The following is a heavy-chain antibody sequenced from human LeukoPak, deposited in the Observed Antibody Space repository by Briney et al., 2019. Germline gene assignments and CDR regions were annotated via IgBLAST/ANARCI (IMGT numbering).Heavy chain of an antibody. Sequence: SVKVSCKASGGTFSSYAISWVRQVPGQGLEWMGRIIPILGIANYAQKFQGRVTITADKSTSTAYMELSSLRSEDTAVYYCARDSRTYYYGSGSYSDPVYWGQGTLVTVSS. CDR1: GGTFSSYA. CDR3: ARDSRTYYYGSGSYSDPVY. D-gene: IGHD3-10*01. CDR2: IIPILGIA. V-gene: IGHV1-69*04. J-gene: IGHJ4*02.